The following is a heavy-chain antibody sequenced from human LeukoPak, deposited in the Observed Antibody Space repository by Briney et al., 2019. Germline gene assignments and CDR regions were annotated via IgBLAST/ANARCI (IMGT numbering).Heavy chain of an antibody. Sequence: SETLSLTCTVSGGSISSYYWSWIRQPPGKGLEWIGYIYYSGSTSYNPSLKSRVTISVDTSKNQFSLKLSSVTAADTAVYYCARESIAAAGIDYWGQGTLVTVSS. D-gene: IGHD6-13*01. J-gene: IGHJ4*02. V-gene: IGHV4-59*01. CDR1: GGSISSYY. CDR3: ARESIAAAGIDY. CDR2: IYYSGST.